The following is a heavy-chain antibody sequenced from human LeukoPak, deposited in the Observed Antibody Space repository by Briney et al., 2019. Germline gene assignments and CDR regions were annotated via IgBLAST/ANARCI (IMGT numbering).Heavy chain of an antibody. J-gene: IGHJ4*02. D-gene: IGHD6-13*01. CDR2: ISGSGGST. Sequence: GGSLRLSCAASGFTFSSYAMSWVRQAPGKGLEWVSAISGSGGSTYYADSVKGRFTISRDNSKNTPYLQMNSLRAEDTAVYYCAKAESSSWYFDYWGQGTLVTVSS. CDR3: AKAESSSWYFDY. V-gene: IGHV3-23*01. CDR1: GFTFSSYA.